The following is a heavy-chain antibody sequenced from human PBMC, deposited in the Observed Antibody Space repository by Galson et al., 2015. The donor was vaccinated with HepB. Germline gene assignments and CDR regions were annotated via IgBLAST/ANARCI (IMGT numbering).Heavy chain of an antibody. D-gene: IGHD3-10*01. CDR2: IRSNGYGATT. V-gene: IGHV3-49*03. J-gene: IGHJ4*02. CDR3: ARSSLGGNSYSYFDY. CDR1: GFTLGAYA. Sequence: SLRLSCAASGFTLGAYAMSWFRQAPGKGLEWISFIRSNGYGATTESAASVKGRFTFSRDDSKNIAYLQMNSLETEDTAVYYCARSSLGGNSYSYFDYWGRGTLVTVSS.